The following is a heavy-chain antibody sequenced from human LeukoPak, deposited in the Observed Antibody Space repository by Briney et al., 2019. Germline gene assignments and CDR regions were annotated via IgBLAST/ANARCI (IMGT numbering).Heavy chain of an antibody. CDR3: ARGRKAIAARPCFDY. CDR2: ITHSGST. CDR1: GGSFSGYY. J-gene: IGHJ4*02. V-gene: IGHV4-34*01. Sequence: SETLSLTCAVYGGSFSGYYWSWIRQPPGKGLEWIGEITHSGSTNYNPSLKSRVTISVDTSKNQFSLKLSSVTAADTAVYYCARGRKAIAARPCFDYWGQGTLVTVSS. D-gene: IGHD6-6*01.